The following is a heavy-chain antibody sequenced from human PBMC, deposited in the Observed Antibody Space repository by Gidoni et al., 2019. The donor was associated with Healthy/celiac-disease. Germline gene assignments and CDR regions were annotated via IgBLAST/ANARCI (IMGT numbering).Heavy chain of an antibody. CDR2: IYYSGNT. D-gene: IGHD3-3*01. J-gene: IGHJ5*02. Sequence: QVQLQESGPGLVKPSETLSLTGTVSGGSISSYYWSWIRQPPGKGLEWSGYIYYSGNTNYNPSLKSRVTISVDTSKNQFSLKLSSVTAADTAVYYCAREADFWSGRGWFDPWGQGTLVTVSS. CDR1: GGSISSYY. V-gene: IGHV4-59*01. CDR3: AREADFWSGRGWFDP.